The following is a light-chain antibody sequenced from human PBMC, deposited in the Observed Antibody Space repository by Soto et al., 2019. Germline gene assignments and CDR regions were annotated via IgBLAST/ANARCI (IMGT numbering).Light chain of an antibody. Sequence: EIVMTQSPANLSVSPGERATLSCRASQSVSSNLAWYQQKPGQAPRLLIYGASTRATGIPARFSGSGSGTKFTLTISSLHSEDFAVYYCQQYNNWPLTFGGGTKVDIK. V-gene: IGKV3-15*01. CDR3: QQYNNWPLT. CDR2: GAS. J-gene: IGKJ4*01. CDR1: QSVSSN.